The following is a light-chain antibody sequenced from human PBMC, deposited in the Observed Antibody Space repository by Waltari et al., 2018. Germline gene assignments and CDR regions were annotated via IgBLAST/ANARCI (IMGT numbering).Light chain of an antibody. V-gene: IGKV3-11*01. CDR1: QSVSSY. Sequence: IVLTQSPATLSLSPGERATLSCRASQSVSSYLAWYQQKPGQAPRLLNYDASNRATGIPARFSGSGSGTDFTLTISSLEPEDFAVYYCQQRSNWPTTWTFGQGTKVEIK. CDR3: QQRSNWPTTWT. CDR2: DAS. J-gene: IGKJ1*01.